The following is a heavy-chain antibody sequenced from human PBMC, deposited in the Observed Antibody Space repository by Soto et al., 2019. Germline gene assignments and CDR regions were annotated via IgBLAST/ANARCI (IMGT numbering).Heavy chain of an antibody. CDR2: ISGYNGNT. V-gene: IGHV1-18*01. D-gene: IGHD2-2*01. CDR3: ARDEVPAANWLDR. CDR1: GYGFIIYG. J-gene: IGHJ5*02. Sequence: GASVKVYWKGAGYGFIIYGITGGRQDPGQGLEWMGWISGYNGNTKYADKLQGRVTMTTDTSTTTAYMELRSLRSDDTAVYYCARDEVPAANWLDRWGQGTLVTVYS.